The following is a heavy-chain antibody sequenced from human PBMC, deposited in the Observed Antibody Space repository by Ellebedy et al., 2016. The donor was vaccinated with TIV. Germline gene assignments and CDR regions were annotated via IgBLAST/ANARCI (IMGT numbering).Heavy chain of an antibody. D-gene: IGHD3-22*01. CDR1: GFSLSTSGVG. CDR3: AHSRFGYDSSGYRSSAEYFQH. CDR2: IYWDDDK. J-gene: IGHJ1*01. Sequence: SGPTLVKPTPTLTLTCTFSGFSLSTSGVGVGWIRQPPGKALEWLALIYWDDDKRYSPSLKSRLTITKDTSKNQVVLTMTNMDPVDTATYYCAHSRFGYDSSGYRSSAEYFQHWGQGTLVTVSS. V-gene: IGHV2-5*02.